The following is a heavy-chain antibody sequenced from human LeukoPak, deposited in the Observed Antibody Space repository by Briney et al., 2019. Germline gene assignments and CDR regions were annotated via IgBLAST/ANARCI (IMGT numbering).Heavy chain of an antibody. Sequence: GGSLRLSCAASGFTFSSCWMSWLRQAPGKGLEWVANIKQDGSEKYYVDSVKGRFTISRDNAKNSLYLQMNSLRAEETAVYYCARRVGSGSSDYWGQGTLVTVSS. CDR1: GFTFSSCW. CDR2: IKQDGSEK. CDR3: ARRVGSGSSDY. J-gene: IGHJ4*02. D-gene: IGHD3-10*01. V-gene: IGHV3-7*03.